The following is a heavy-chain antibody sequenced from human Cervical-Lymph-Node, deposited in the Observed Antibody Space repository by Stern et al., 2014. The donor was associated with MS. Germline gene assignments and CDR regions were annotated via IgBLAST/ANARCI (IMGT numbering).Heavy chain of an antibody. CDR3: ATPSTVNVGGMDV. D-gene: IGHD4-17*01. CDR1: GGTFSSQA. J-gene: IGHJ6*02. V-gene: IGHV1-69*01. CDR2: IIPISGTP. Sequence: VQLVQSGAEVKKPGSSVKVSCKASGGTFSSQAINWVRQAPGQGLEWVGWIIPISGTPNYAQKVQDRVTITADESTSTAYMDLSSLRSEDTAVYYCATPSTVNVGGMDVWGQGTTVTVSS.